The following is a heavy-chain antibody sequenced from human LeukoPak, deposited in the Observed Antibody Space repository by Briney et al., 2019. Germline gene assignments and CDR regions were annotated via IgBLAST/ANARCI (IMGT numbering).Heavy chain of an antibody. Sequence: GRSLRLSCAVSGFTLSSYGMHWVSHAPGKGLEWVEVIWYDGSNKYYTDSVKGRFTISRDNSKNTLYLQMNSLRAEDTAVYYCARVSYGYDYYYYGMDVWGQGTTVTVSS. CDR1: GFTLSSYG. D-gene: IGHD5-18*01. V-gene: IGHV3-33*01. J-gene: IGHJ6*02. CDR2: IWYDGSNK. CDR3: ARVSYGYDYYYYGMDV.